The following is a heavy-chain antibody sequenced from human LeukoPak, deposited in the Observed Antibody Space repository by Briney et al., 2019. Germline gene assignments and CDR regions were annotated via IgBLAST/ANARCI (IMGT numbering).Heavy chain of an antibody. CDR1: GFTFDDYA. CDR2: ISWNSGSI. V-gene: IGHV3-9*03. D-gene: IGHD1-26*01. Sequence: GGSLRLSCVVSGFTFDDYAMHWVRLLPGKGLEWVSGISWNSGSIGYADSVKGRLTISRDNAQNSLYLQMNSLRVEDMAFYYCTRGGWELLGPFDYWGQGTLVTVSS. J-gene: IGHJ4*02. CDR3: TRGGWELLGPFDY.